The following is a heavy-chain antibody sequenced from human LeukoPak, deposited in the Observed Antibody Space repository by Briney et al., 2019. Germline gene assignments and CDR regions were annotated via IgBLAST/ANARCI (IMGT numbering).Heavy chain of an antibody. J-gene: IGHJ2*01. CDR3: VREDIRTGHWFFDF. V-gene: IGHV3-74*01. CDR2: MNSDGRSS. CDR1: GFTLSSYW. D-gene: IGHD4-17*01. Sequence: GGSLRLSCAASGFTLSSYWMHWVRQAPGKGLVWVSRMNSDGRSSTYADSAKGRFTISRDNGKNMLYLQMNSLRAEDTAVYYRVREDIRTGHWFFDFWGRGTLVTVSS.